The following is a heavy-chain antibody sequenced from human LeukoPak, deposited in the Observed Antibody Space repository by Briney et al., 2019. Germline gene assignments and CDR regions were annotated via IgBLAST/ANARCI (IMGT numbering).Heavy chain of an antibody. Sequence: GGSLRLSCAASGFTFSSYGMHWVRQAPGRGLEWVAVIWYDGSNKYYADSVKGRFTISRDNAKNSLYLQMNSLRAEDTAVYYCASPNYDILTGYSYSYGMDVWGQGTTVTVSS. J-gene: IGHJ6*02. V-gene: IGHV3-33*03. D-gene: IGHD3-9*01. CDR2: IWYDGSNK. CDR1: GFTFSSYG. CDR3: ASPNYDILTGYSYSYGMDV.